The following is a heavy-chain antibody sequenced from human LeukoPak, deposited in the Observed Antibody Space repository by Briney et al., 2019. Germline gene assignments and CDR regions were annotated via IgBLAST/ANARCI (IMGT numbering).Heavy chain of an antibody. CDR2: MNPNSGNT. CDR3: ASFGLPSTYLTGSHDAFDI. Sequence: ASVKVSCKASGYTFTSYDINWVRQATGQGLEWMGWMNPNSGNTGYALKFQGRVTMSRNTSISTAYMELSSLRSEDTAVYYCASFGLPSTYLTGSHDAFDIWGQGTMVTVSS. V-gene: IGHV1-8*01. CDR1: GYTFTSYD. J-gene: IGHJ3*02. D-gene: IGHD3-9*01.